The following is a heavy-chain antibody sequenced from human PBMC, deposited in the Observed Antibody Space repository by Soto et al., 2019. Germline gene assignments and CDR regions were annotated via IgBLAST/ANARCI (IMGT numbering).Heavy chain of an antibody. V-gene: IGHV4-31*03. CDR2: INYSGST. J-gene: IGHJ4*02. CDR1: GGSISSGGYY. Sequence: QVQLQESGPGLVKPSQTLSLTCTVSGGSISSGGYYWSWIRQHPGKGLGWIGYINYSGSTYYNPSLKSRVTISVDTSKNQFSLKLSSVTAADTAVYYCAREVGATNRYLDYWGQGTLVTVSS. CDR3: AREVGATNRYLDY. D-gene: IGHD1-26*01.